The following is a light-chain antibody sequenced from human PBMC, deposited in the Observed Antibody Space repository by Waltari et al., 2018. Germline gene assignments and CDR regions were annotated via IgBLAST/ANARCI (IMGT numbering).Light chain of an antibody. CDR3: QQRRNWPWT. J-gene: IGKJ1*01. Sequence: ETVLTQSPATLSLSPGDRATFSCRASQNIDSYLAWYHQKPGQALRFLIFDAFNRPTGIPARFSGSRSGTDFNLTISSLESEDFAIYYCQQRRNWPWTFGQGTRVEIK. CDR2: DAF. CDR1: QNIDSY. V-gene: IGKV3-11*01.